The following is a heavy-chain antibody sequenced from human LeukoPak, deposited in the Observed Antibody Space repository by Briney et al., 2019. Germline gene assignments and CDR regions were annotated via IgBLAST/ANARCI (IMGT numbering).Heavy chain of an antibody. J-gene: IGHJ6*03. CDR1: GGSISSSSYY. CDR2: IYYSGST. Sequence: SETLSLTCTVSGGSISSSSYYWGWIRQPPGKGLEWIGSIYYSGSTYYNPSLKSRVTISVDTSKNQFSLKLSSVTAADTAVYYCAQTTRGYYYYMDVWGKGTTVTVSS. D-gene: IGHD1-7*01. V-gene: IGHV4-39*07. CDR3: AQTTRGYYYYMDV.